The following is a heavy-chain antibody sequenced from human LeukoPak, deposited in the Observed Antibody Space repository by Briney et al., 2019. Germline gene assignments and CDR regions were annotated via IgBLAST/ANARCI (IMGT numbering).Heavy chain of an antibody. J-gene: IGHJ4*02. D-gene: IGHD3-10*01. V-gene: IGHV3-74*01. Sequence: GGSLRLSCAASGFSLSSKWMHWVRQAPGKGLVWVSRISSDGSSTHYADSVRGRFTVSRDNAKNTLFLQMNSLRAEDTAVYYCASQFSGGGHWGQGTLVAVSS. CDR3: ASQFSGGGH. CDR1: GFSLSSKW. CDR2: ISSDGSST.